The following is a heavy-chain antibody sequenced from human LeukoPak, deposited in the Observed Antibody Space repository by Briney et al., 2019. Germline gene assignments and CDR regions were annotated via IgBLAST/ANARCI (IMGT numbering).Heavy chain of an antibody. CDR3: ARSFSSSSGLTFDS. CDR1: GYTFTSYG. Sequence: GASVKVSCKASGYTFTSYGISWVRQAPGQGLEYMGWISGYHGNTNYAQKLQGRVTITTDTSTSTAYMELRSLRSDDTAVYYCARSFSSSSGLTFDSWGQGTLVTVSS. D-gene: IGHD6-6*01. CDR2: ISGYHGNT. J-gene: IGHJ4*02. V-gene: IGHV1-18*01.